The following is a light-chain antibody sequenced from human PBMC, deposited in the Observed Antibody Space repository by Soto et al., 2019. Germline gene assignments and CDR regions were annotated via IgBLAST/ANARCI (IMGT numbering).Light chain of an antibody. Sequence: EIELTQSPGTLSLSPGERATLSCRASQSVRSNYLAWYQQKPGQAPRLLIYNSSTRATGILDRFSGSGSGTEFTLTISRLEPEDFAIYYCQQYRDLPQTFGQGTQGEIK. V-gene: IGKV3-20*01. CDR1: QSVRSNY. CDR3: QQYRDLPQT. J-gene: IGKJ1*01. CDR2: NSS.